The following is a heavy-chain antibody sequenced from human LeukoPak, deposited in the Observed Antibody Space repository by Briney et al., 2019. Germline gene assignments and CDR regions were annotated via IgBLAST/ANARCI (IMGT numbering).Heavy chain of an antibody. CDR3: ASSATGVPYYFDY. V-gene: IGHV1-69*04. D-gene: IGHD3-10*01. CDR2: IIPILGIA. Sequence: ASVKVSCKASGGTFSSYAISWVRQAPGQGLEWMGRIIPILGIANYAQKFQGRVTITADKSTSTAYMELSSLRSEDTAVYYCASSATGVPYYFDYWGQGTLVTVSS. CDR1: GGTFSSYA. J-gene: IGHJ4*02.